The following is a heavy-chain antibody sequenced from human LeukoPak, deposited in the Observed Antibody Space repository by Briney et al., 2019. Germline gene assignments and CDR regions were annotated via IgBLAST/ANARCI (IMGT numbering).Heavy chain of an antibody. CDR3: ARPVGITDAFDI. D-gene: IGHD3-16*01. CDR2: IIPIFGTA. CDR1: GGTFSSYA. V-gene: IGHV1-69*13. J-gene: IGHJ1*01. Sequence: SVKVSCKASGGTFSSYAISWVRQAPGQGLEWMGGIIPIFGTANYAQKFQGRVTITADESTSTAYMELSSLRSEDTAVYYCARPVGITDAFDIWGQGTLVIVSS.